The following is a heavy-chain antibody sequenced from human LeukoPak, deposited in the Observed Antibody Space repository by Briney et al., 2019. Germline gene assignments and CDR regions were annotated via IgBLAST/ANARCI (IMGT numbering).Heavy chain of an antibody. D-gene: IGHD3-22*01. CDR3: ARARSYYYDSSGSFDY. Sequence: GASVKVSCKASGYTFTGYYMHWVRQAPGQGLEWMGWINPNSGGTNYAQKFQGRVTMTRDTSISTAYMELSRLRSDDTAVYYCARARSYYYDSSGSFDYWGQGTLVTVSS. CDR1: GYTFTGYY. CDR2: INPNSGGT. J-gene: IGHJ4*02. V-gene: IGHV1-2*02.